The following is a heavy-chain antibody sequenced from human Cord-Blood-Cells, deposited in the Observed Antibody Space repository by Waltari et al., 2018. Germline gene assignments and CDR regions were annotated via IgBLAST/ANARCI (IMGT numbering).Heavy chain of an antibody. CDR3: AATEYYGSGSYSSYYYYGMDV. Sequence: QVQLVESGGGVVQPGRSLRLSCAASGFTFSSYGMHWVRQAPGKGLEWVAVISYDGSNKYYADSVKGRFTISRDNSKNTLYLQMNSLRAEDTAVYYCAATEYYGSGSYSSYYYYGMDVWGQGTMVTVSS. CDR1: GFTFSSYG. J-gene: IGHJ6*02. CDR2: ISYDGSNK. D-gene: IGHD3-10*01. V-gene: IGHV3-30*03.